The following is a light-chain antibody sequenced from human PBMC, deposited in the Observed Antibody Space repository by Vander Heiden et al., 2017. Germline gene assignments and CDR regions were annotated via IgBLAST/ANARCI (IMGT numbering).Light chain of an antibody. Sequence: QTVLTQPPSVSAAPGQNVTISCSGSSSSIGTNSVSWYQQLPGAAPKLLIYDNNQRPSGIPDRFSGSKSGTSATLGITGLQTEDEADYYCGTWDSSLAVLVFGGATKLTVL. CDR1: SSSIGTNS. CDR3: GTWDSSLAVLV. CDR2: DNN. J-gene: IGLJ2*01. V-gene: IGLV1-51*01.